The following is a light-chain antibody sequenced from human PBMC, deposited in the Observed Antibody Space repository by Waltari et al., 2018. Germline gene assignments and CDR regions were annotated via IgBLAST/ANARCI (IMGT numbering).Light chain of an antibody. V-gene: IGKV3-20*01. CDR2: GAS. J-gene: IGKJ1*01. Sequence: EVVLTQSPGTLSLSPGERATLSCRDSQSVSRALAWYQQKPGQAPRFLIYGASIRATGIPDRFSGSGSGTDFSLTISRLEPADSAMYYCQHYVRLPATFGQGTKVEIK. CDR3: QHYVRLPAT. CDR1: QSVSRA.